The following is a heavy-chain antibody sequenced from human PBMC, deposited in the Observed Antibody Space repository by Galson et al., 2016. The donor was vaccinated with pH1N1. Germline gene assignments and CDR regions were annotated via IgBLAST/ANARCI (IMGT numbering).Heavy chain of an antibody. CDR2: ITPILGTS. CDR3: AREDYYDTDLSDWYFDL. V-gene: IGHV1-69*13. J-gene: IGHJ2*01. Sequence: SVKVSCKASGGTFSSSGINWVRQAPGQGLEWMGGITPILGTSKYAQKFQGRVTITADESTTTAYMELSRLISEDTAVYYCAREDYYDTDLSDWYFDLWGRGTLVTVSS. CDR1: GGTFSSSG. D-gene: IGHD3-22*01.